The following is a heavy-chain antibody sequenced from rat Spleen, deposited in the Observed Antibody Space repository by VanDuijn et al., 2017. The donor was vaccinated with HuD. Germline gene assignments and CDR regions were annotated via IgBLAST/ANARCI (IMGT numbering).Heavy chain of an antibody. V-gene: IGHV5-29*01. CDR3: VRQWDY. CDR2: FSFDGSSI. CDR1: GFTVSDYY. J-gene: IGHJ3*01. Sequence: EVQLMESNGGLVQPGRSLKLSCAASGFTVSDYYMAWVRQAPTAGLEWVATFSFDGSSIYYRDSVKGRFTISRDNAKSNLHLQMDSLRSEDTATYYCVRQWDYWGQGTLVTVSS. D-gene: IGHD1-7*01.